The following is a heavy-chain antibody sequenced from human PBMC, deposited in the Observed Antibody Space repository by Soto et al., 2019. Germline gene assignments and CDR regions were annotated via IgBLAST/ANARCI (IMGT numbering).Heavy chain of an antibody. CDR1: GFTFSSYW. D-gene: IGHD1-1*01. Sequence: EVQLVESGGGLVQPGGSLSLSCAASGFTFSSYWMHWVRQAPGKGLVWVSRINTDGSNTGYADSVRGRFNISRDNAKNMLNLQMNSLRAEDTAVYYCARGRYNWDDSPFDYWGQGTLVSVSS. CDR3: ARGRYNWDDSPFDY. J-gene: IGHJ4*02. CDR2: INTDGSNT. V-gene: IGHV3-74*01.